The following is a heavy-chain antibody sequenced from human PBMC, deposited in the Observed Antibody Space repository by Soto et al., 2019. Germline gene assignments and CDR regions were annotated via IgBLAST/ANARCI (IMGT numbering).Heavy chain of an antibody. V-gene: IGHV3-33*01. CDR1: GSTFSSYG. J-gene: IGHJ4*02. CDR3: ARLRDGYNVYFDY. Sequence: ALRLSCAASGSTFSSYGMHWVRQAPGKGLEWVAVIWYDGSNKYYADSVKGRFTISRDNSKNTLYLQMNSLRAEDTAVYYCARLRDGYNVYFDYWGQGTLVTVSS. CDR2: IWYDGSNK. D-gene: IGHD5-12*01.